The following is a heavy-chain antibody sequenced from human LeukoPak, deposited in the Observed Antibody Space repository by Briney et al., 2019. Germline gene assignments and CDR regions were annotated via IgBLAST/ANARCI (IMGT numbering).Heavy chain of an antibody. J-gene: IGHJ3*02. V-gene: IGHV3-23*01. CDR2: ISGSGGST. Sequence: PGGSLRLSCAASGFTFSSYSMNWVRQAPGKGLEWVSAISGSGGSTYYADSVKGRFTISRDNSKNTLYLQMNSLRAEDTAVYYCAKGGEGWEPHDAFDIWGQGTMVTVSS. CDR1: GFTFSSYS. D-gene: IGHD1-26*01. CDR3: AKGGEGWEPHDAFDI.